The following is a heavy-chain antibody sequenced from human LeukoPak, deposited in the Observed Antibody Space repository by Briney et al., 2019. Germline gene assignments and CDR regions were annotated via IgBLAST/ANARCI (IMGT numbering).Heavy chain of an antibody. CDR1: GGSISSGGYY. V-gene: IGHV4-61*08. CDR2: IYYSGST. Sequence: TSETLSLTCTVSGGSISSGGYYWSWIRQHPGKGLEWIGYIYYSGSTNYNPSLKSRVTISVDTSKNQFSLRLSSVTAADTAVYYCARLLTGLWPPGAFDIWGQGTMVTVSS. CDR3: ARLLTGLWPPGAFDI. D-gene: IGHD3-9*01. J-gene: IGHJ3*02.